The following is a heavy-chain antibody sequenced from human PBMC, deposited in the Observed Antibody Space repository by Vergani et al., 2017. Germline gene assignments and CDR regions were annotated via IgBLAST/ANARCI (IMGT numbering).Heavy chain of an antibody. V-gene: IGHV4-31*03. Sequence: QVQLQESGPGLVKPSQTLSLTCTVSGGSISSGGYSWSWIRQHPGKGLEWIGYIYYSGSTYYNPSLKSRVTISVDTSKNQFSLKLSSVTAADTAVYYCARGEAGYDIVTGYSANWFDPWGQGTLVTVSS. CDR2: IYYSGST. J-gene: IGHJ5*02. D-gene: IGHD3-9*01. CDR1: GGSISSGGYS. CDR3: ARGEAGYDIVTGYSANWFDP.